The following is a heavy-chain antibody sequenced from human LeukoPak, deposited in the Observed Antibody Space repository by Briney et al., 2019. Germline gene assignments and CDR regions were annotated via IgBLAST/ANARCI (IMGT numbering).Heavy chain of an antibody. V-gene: IGHV3-7*01. Sequence: GGSLRLSCAASGFTFSSYWMSWVGQAPGKGLELVANIKLDGSEKYYVDSVKGPFTLSRDNAKNSLYLKMNSLRAEDTAVYYCARNQRRLDYWGQGTLVTVSS. D-gene: IGHD1-14*01. CDR1: GFTFSSYW. J-gene: IGHJ4*02. CDR3: ARNQRRLDY. CDR2: IKLDGSEK.